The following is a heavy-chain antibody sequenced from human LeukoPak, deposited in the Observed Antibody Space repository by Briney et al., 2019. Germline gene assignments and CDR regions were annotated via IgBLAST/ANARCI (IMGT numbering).Heavy chain of an antibody. V-gene: IGHV3-30*18. CDR1: GFSFSSSG. D-gene: IGHD1-26*01. Sequence: PGGSLRLSCAASGFSFSSSGMHWVRQAPGKGLEWVSVISHDGSNKYYADPVKGRFTISRDDSKNTLYLQMNSLRAEDTAVYYCAKEMGATNYFEYWGQGTLVTVSS. CDR2: ISHDGSNK. J-gene: IGHJ4*02. CDR3: AKEMGATNYFEY.